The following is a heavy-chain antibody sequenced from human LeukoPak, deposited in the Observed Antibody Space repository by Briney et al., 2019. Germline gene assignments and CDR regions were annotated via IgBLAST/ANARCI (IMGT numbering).Heavy chain of an antibody. Sequence: GSLRLSCAASGFIFIGYAMSWVRQAPGKGLEWVSSIRPGGGSTYYADSVKGRVTISRDNSKSTLYLQMNSLRADDTAVYYCARGVGVTTYYSDCWGQGALVTVSS. D-gene: IGHD1-26*01. CDR2: IRPGGGST. CDR3: ARGVGVTTYYSDC. V-gene: IGHV3-23*01. J-gene: IGHJ4*02. CDR1: GFIFIGYA.